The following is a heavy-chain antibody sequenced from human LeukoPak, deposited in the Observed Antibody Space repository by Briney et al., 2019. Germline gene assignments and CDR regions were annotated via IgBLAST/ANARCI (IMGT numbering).Heavy chain of an antibody. J-gene: IGHJ4*02. Sequence: PGGSLRLSCAASGFTFNDYGMSWVRQGPGKGLEWVSGINWNGGYTAYADSVKGRFTISRDNAKNSLYLQMNSLTAGDTALYYCARNYYDSSVASDYWGQGTLVPVSS. CDR3: ARNYYDSSVASDY. CDR1: GFTFNDYG. D-gene: IGHD3-22*01. CDR2: INWNGGYT. V-gene: IGHV3-20*04.